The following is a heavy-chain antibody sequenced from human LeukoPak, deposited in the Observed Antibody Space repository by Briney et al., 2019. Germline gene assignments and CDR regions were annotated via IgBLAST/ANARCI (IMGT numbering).Heavy chain of an antibody. V-gene: IGHV4-34*01. Sequence: SETLSLTCAVYGGSFSGYYWSRIRQPPGKGLEWIGEINHSGSTNYNPSLKSRVTISVDTSKNQFSLKLSSVTAADTAVYYCARGPGVYSYVPPFFDYWGQGTLVTVSS. CDR2: INHSGST. D-gene: IGHD5-18*01. CDR1: GGSFSGYY. CDR3: ARGPGVYSYVPPFFDY. J-gene: IGHJ4*02.